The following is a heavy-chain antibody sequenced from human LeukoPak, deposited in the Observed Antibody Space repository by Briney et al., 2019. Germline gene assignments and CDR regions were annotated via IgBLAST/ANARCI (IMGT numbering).Heavy chain of an antibody. CDR1: GFTFSSYD. CDR3: TRDGEYYYDSSGYYQADY. Sequence: GGSLRLSCTASGFTFSSYDMHWVRQAPGKGLEWVGFIRSKAYGGTTEYAASVKGRFTISRDDPKSIAYLQMNSLKTEDTAVYYCTRDGEYYYDSSGYYQADYWGQGTLVTVSS. V-gene: IGHV3-49*04. J-gene: IGHJ4*02. D-gene: IGHD3-22*01. CDR2: IRSKAYGGTT.